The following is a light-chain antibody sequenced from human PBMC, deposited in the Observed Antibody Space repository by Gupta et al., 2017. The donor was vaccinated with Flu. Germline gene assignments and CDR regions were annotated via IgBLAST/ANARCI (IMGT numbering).Light chain of an antibody. CDR2: GAS. J-gene: IGKJ2*01. V-gene: IGKV3-15*01. Sequence: EIVMTQSPVTLSVSPGESATLSCRASQSVSSNVAWYQQKPGQAPRLLIHGASTRATGRPARFSGSGSETEFTLTISGLQSEDSAVYYCQQYNTWPLTFGQGTKVEIK. CDR3: QQYNTWPLT. CDR1: QSVSSN.